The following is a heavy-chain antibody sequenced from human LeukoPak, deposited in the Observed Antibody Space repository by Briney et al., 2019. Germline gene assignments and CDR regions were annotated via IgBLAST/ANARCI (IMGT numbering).Heavy chain of an antibody. J-gene: IGHJ4*02. CDR3: AREAGGSLYYFDY. D-gene: IGHD2-15*01. CDR1: GGSISSSNW. CDR2: IYHSGST. V-gene: IGHV4-4*02. Sequence: SETLSLTCAVSGGSISSSNWWSWVRQPPGKGLEWIGEIYHSGSTNYNPSLKSRVTISVDKSKNQFSLKLSSVTAADTAVYYCAREAGGSLYYFDYWGQGTLVTVSS.